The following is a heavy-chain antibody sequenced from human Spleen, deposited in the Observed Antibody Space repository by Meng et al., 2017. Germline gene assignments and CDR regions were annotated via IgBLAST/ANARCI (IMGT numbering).Heavy chain of an antibody. CDR3: ARDWATSMDY. Sequence: GESLKISCAASGFTFSSYGMHWVRQAPGKGLEWVAVILYDGIYKYYADSVKGRFTISRDNSKSTLYLQMNSLRDEDTAVYYCARDWATSMDYWGQGTLVTVSS. V-gene: IGHV3-30*06. CDR1: GFTFSSYG. CDR2: ILYDGIYK. J-gene: IGHJ4*02. D-gene: IGHD5-24*01.